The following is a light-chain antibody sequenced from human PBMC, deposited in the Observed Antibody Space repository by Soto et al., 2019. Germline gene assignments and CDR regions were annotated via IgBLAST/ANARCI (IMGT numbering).Light chain of an antibody. Sequence: ENALTQSPGTLSLSPGERATLSCRASQSVSSNLAWYQQKPGQAPRLLIYGASRRATGIPDRFSGSGSGTDFTLTISRLEPEDVAVYYCQQYDNSVWTFGQGTKVDI. CDR3: QQYDNSVWT. CDR1: QSVSSN. J-gene: IGKJ1*01. V-gene: IGKV3-20*01. CDR2: GAS.